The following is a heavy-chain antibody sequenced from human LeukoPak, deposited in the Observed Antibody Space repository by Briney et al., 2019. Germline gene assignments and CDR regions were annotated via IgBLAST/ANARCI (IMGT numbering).Heavy chain of an antibody. J-gene: IGHJ4*02. D-gene: IGHD3-22*01. CDR2: ISTKNVDT. Sequence: ASVKVSCKAFGYTFSSYDMSWVRQAPGQGLEWVGWISTKNVDTNYARSLQGRVALTTDTSTNTAYMELRNLRSEDTAVYYCARRKATVVPGNDFWGQRTLVTVSS. V-gene: IGHV1-18*01. CDR3: ARRKATVVPGNDF. CDR1: GYTFSSYD.